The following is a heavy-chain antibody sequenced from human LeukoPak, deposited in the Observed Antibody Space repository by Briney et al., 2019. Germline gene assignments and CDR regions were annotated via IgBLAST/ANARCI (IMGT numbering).Heavy chain of an antibody. CDR2: ISGSGGST. D-gene: IGHD3-22*01. CDR3: VKGGYYYDNSGYDY. J-gene: IGHJ4*02. CDR1: GNYW. Sequence: GGSLRLSCAASGNYWMHWVRQAPGKGLEWVSGISGSGGSTYYADSVKGRFTISRDNSKNTLYLQMNSLRAEDTAVYYCVKGGYYYDNSGYDYWGQGTLVTVSS. V-gene: IGHV3-23*01.